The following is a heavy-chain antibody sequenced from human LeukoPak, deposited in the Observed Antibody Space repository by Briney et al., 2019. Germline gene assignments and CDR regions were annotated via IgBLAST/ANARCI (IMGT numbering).Heavy chain of an antibody. CDR2: THTSGST. Sequence: SETLSLTCTVSGGSIGSYYWSWIRLPAGKGLEWIGRTHTSGSTNYNPSLKSRVTMSVDTSMNQFSLKLSSVSAADTAVYYCARGRWKTGMDSPYYFDYWGQGTLVTVSS. CDR1: GGSIGSYY. V-gene: IGHV4-4*07. J-gene: IGHJ4*02. D-gene: IGHD2-2*03. CDR3: ARGRWKTGMDSPYYFDY.